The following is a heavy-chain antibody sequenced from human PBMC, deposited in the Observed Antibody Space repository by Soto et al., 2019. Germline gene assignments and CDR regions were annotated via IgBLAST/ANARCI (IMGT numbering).Heavy chain of an antibody. D-gene: IGHD3-10*01. Sequence: QVQLVQSGAEVKKPGASVKVSCKASGYTFTSYDINWVRQATGQGLEWMGWMNPNSGNTGYAQKFQGRVTRPRTTPITTASLELSSLTSEATAVYYCARGITYSDSGDDASDIWGQAKVVSVPS. CDR2: MNPNSGNT. J-gene: IGHJ3*02. CDR3: ARGITYSDSGDDASDI. CDR1: GYTFTSYD. V-gene: IGHV1-8*01.